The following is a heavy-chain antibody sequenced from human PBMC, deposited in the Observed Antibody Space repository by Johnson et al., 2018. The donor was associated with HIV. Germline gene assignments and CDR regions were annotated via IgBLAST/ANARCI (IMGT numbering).Heavy chain of an antibody. J-gene: IGHJ3*02. Sequence: MQLVESGGGVVRPGGSLRLSCAASGFTFDDYGMSWVRQAPGKGLEWVSGINWNGGSTGSADSVKGRFTISRDNSKNTVYLEMNSLRAEDTALYYCAKLIVNWNYDEQPSRAFDIWGQGTMVTVSS. CDR2: INWNGGST. D-gene: IGHD1-7*01. V-gene: IGHV3-20*04. CDR1: GFTFDDYG. CDR3: AKLIVNWNYDEQPSRAFDI.